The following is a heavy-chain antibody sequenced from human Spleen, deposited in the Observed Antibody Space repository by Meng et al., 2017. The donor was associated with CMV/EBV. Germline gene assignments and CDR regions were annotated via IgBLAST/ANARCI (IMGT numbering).Heavy chain of an antibody. Sequence: GSLRLSCAVYGGSFSGYHWSWIRQPPGKGLEWIGEINHSGSTNYNPSLKSRVTISVDTSKNQFSLKLSSVTAADTAVYYCARRHSGESWEYFFDSWGQGTLVTVSS. J-gene: IGHJ4*02. CDR2: INHSGST. V-gene: IGHV4-34*01. CDR3: ARRHSGESWEYFFDS. D-gene: IGHD4-17*01. CDR1: GGSFSGYH.